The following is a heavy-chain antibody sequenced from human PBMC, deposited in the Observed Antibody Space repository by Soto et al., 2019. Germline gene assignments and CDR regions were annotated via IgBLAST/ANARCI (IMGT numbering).Heavy chain of an antibody. V-gene: IGHV1-3*01. J-gene: IGHJ5*02. Sequence: GASVKVSCKASGYTFTSYAMHWVRQAPGQRLECMGWINAGNGNTKYSQKFQGRVTMTRDTSISTAYMELSSLRSEDTAVYFCARGVKYGAYSRWFDPWGQGTLVTVSS. CDR3: ARGVKYGAYSRWFDP. CDR2: INAGNGNT. D-gene: IGHD4-17*01. CDR1: GYTFTSYA.